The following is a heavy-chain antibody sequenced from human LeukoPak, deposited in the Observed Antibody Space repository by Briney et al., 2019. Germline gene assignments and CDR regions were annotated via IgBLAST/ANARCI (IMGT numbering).Heavy chain of an antibody. CDR3: ARDNDYGDYAGVPFDY. J-gene: IGHJ4*02. CDR1: GNTFSSYA. CDR2: IIPIFGIA. Sequence: RASVKVSCKASGNTFSSYAISWVRQAPGQGLEWMGRIIPIFGIANYAQKFQGRVAITADKSTSTAYMELSSLRSEDTAVYYCARDNDYGDYAGVPFDYWGQGTLVTVSS. V-gene: IGHV1-69*04. D-gene: IGHD4-17*01.